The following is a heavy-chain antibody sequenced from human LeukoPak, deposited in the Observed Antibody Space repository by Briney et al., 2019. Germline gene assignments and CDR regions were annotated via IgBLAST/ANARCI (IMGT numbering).Heavy chain of an antibody. CDR3: ARGPKYSGYDYGDYYYYYMDV. J-gene: IGHJ6*03. Sequence: GASVKVSCKASGGTFGSYAISWVRQAPGQGLEWMGGIIPIFGTANYAQKFQGRVTITTDESTSTAYMELSSLRSEDTAVYYCARGPKYSGYDYGDYYYYYMDVWGKGTTVTVSS. CDR1: GGTFGSYA. CDR2: IIPIFGTA. D-gene: IGHD5-12*01. V-gene: IGHV1-69*05.